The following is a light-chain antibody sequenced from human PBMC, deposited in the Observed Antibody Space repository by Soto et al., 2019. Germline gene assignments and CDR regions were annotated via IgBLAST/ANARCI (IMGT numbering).Light chain of an antibody. J-gene: IGLJ3*02. CDR2: EVT. CDR1: NSDIGGYNY. CDR3: SSYTSSSRLAV. V-gene: IGLV2-14*01. Sequence: QSALTQPASVSGSPGQSITISCTGTNSDIGGYNYVSWYQQHPGKVPKLMIYEVTNRPSGVSNRFSGYKSGNTASLTISGLQTEDAGDYYCSSYTSSSRLAVFGKRTKLTVL.